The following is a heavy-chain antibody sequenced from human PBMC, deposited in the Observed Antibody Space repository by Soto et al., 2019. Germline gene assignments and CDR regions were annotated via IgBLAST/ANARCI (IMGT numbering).Heavy chain of an antibody. J-gene: IGHJ6*02. CDR2: ISGSGGST. Sequence: GGSLRLSCAASGFTFSSYAMSWVRQAPGKGLEWVSAISGSGGSTYYADSVKGRFTISRDNSKNTLYLQMNSLRAEDTAVYYFWKGLNVFRFLEWSDHYFGMGGWGQGTTVTVSS. D-gene: IGHD3-3*01. CDR1: GFTFSSYA. V-gene: IGHV3-23*01. CDR3: WKGLNVFRFLEWSDHYFGMGG.